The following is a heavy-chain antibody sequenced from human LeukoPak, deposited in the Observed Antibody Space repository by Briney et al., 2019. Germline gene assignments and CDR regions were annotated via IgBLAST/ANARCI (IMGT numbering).Heavy chain of an antibody. Sequence: SETLSLTCAVSGGSISSGGYSWSRIRQPPGKGLEWIGYIYHSGSTYYNPALKSRVTISVDTSKNQYSLKLSSVTAADTAVYYSTKSLIINCYDSSGYFDYGGQGTLVTVSS. V-gene: IGHV4-30-2*02. CDR1: GGSISSGGYS. CDR3: TKSLIINCYDSSGYFDY. D-gene: IGHD3-22*01. CDR2: IYHSGST. J-gene: IGHJ4*02.